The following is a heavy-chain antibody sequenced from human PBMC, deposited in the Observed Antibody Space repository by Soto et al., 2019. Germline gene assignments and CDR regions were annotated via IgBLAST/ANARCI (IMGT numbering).Heavy chain of an antibody. V-gene: IGHV3-23*01. CDR1: GFTFSSYA. D-gene: IGHD5-18*01. J-gene: IGHJ4*02. CDR3: AIVDTAMAYYFDY. Sequence: GSLRLSCAASGFTFSSYAMRWVRQAPGKGLEWVSAISGSGGSTYYADSVKGRFTISRDNSKNTLYLQMNSLRAEDTAVYYCAIVDTAMAYYFDYWGQGTLVTVSS. CDR2: ISGSGGST.